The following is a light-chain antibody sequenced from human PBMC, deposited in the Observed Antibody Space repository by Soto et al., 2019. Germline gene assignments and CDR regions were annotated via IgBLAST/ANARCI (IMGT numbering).Light chain of an antibody. CDR1: HSVSSD. V-gene: IGKV3-15*01. J-gene: IGKJ1*01. Sequence: EILITQSPATLSVSPGERATLSCRASHSVSSDLAWYQQKPGQAPRLLIYGASTRATGIPARLSGSGSGTDFTLTIRSLQSEYFAFYYCQQYNTWPVFGQGTKVDIK. CDR3: QQYNTWPV. CDR2: GAS.